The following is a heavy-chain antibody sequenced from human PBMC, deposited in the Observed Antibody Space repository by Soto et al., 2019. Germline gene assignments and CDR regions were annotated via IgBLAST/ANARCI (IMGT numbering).Heavy chain of an antibody. J-gene: IGHJ5*02. CDR3: ARGLGVVVVAAGSLINWFDP. CDR2: IYYSGST. D-gene: IGHD2-15*01. V-gene: IGHV4-31*03. CDR1: GGSISSGGYY. Sequence: SETLSLTCTVSGGSISSGGYYWSWIRQHPGKGLEWIGYIYYSGSTYYNPSLKSRVTISVDTSKNQFSLKPSSVTAADTAVYYCARGLGVVVVAAGSLINWFDPWGQGTLVTVSS.